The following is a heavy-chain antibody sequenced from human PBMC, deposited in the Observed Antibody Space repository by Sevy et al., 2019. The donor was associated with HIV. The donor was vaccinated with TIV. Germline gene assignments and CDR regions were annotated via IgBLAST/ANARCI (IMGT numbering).Heavy chain of an antibody. J-gene: IGHJ2*01. D-gene: IGHD3-10*01. V-gene: IGHV4-39*01. CDR2: IYYAGNT. CDR3: ARQIYSGSGDYRYFDL. CDR1: GGSISSGSYY. Sequence: SETLSLTCTVSGGSISSGSYYWAWIRQPPEKGLEWIGSIYYAGNTYDSPSLQSRVTISVDTSKNQFSLKLGSVTAADTAVYHCARQIYSGSGDYRYFDLWGRGTLVTVSS.